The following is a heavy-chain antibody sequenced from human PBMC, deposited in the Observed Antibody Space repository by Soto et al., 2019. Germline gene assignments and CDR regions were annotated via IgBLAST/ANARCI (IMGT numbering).Heavy chain of an antibody. J-gene: IGHJ4*02. V-gene: IGHV3-48*02. CDR1: GFTFSSYS. CDR3: ARVQNDGSSWYGDDY. Sequence: AGGSLRLSCAASGFTFSSYSMNWVRQAPGKGLEWVSYISSSSSSTIYYADSVKGRFTISRDNAKNSLYLQMNSLRDEDTAVYYCARVQNDGSSWYGDDYWGQGTLVTVSS. D-gene: IGHD6-13*01. CDR2: ISSSSSSTI.